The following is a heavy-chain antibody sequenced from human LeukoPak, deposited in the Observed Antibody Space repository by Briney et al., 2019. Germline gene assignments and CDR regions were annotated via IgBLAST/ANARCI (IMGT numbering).Heavy chain of an antibody. V-gene: IGHV4-39*01. CDR3: ARHRIVPAAMSGFDY. D-gene: IGHD2-2*01. Sequence: SEPLSLPCTVCGGSISSSSDYWGWIRQPPGKGLEWIGSIYYSGSTYYNPSLKSRVTISVDTSKNQFSLKLSSVTAADTAVYYCARHRIVPAAMSGFDYWGQGTLVTVSS. CDR1: GGSISSSSDY. CDR2: IYYSGST. J-gene: IGHJ4*02.